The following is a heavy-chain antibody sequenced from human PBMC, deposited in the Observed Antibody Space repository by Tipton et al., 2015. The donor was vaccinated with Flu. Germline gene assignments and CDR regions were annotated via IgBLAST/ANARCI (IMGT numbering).Heavy chain of an antibody. J-gene: IGHJ3*02. CDR1: GYTFTSYY. D-gene: IGHD3-10*01. CDR2: INPSGGST. V-gene: IGHV1-46*01. Sequence: QVQLVQSGAEVKKPGASVKVSCKASGYTFTSYYMHWVRQAPGQGLEWMGIINPSGGSTSYAQKFQGRVTMTRDTSTSTVYMGLSSLRSEDTAVYYCAIVAGTAGGQTGAFDIWGQGTMVTVSS. CDR3: AIVAGTAGGQTGAFDI.